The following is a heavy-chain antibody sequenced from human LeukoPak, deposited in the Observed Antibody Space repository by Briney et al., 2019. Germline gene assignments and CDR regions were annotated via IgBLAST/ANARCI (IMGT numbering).Heavy chain of an antibody. D-gene: IGHD3-10*01. V-gene: IGHV3-7*01. J-gene: IGHJ4*02. Sequence: GGSLRLSCAASGFTFNNYWMSWVRQAPGKGLEWVANIKQDGSETYYLDSVKGRFTISRDNAENSLSLQMHSLRVEDTAVYYCAKTIGYGSGNDQAGGWGQGTLVTVSS. CDR2: IKQDGSET. CDR3: AKTIGYGSGNDQAGG. CDR1: GFTFNNYW.